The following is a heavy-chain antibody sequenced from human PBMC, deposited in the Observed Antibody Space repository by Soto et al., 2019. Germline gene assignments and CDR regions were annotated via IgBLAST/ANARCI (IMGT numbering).Heavy chain of an antibody. V-gene: IGHV3-23*01. CDR3: AKGSASGSAYYFDY. CDR2: ITGGGGST. CDR1: GFTFSNYA. Sequence: PGGSLRLSCAASGFTFSNYAMSWVRQAPGKGLEWVSAITGGGGSTWSADSVKGRFTISRDNSRTTLSLQMSSLRAEDTAVYYCAKGSASGSAYYFDYWGQGTLVTVSS. D-gene: IGHD6-25*01. J-gene: IGHJ4*02.